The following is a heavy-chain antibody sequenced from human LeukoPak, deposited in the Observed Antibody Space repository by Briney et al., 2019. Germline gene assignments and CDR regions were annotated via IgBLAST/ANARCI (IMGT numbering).Heavy chain of an antibody. CDR3: ARESELRFLEWLWTFEY. D-gene: IGHD3-3*01. CDR1: GYTLTELS. J-gene: IGHJ4*02. V-gene: IGHV1-46*01. CDR2: VNPSAGST. Sequence: ASVKVSCKVSGYTLTELSMHWVRQAPGQGLEWMGVVNPSAGSTSYAQNFQGRVTMTRDTSTTIVYMELSSLRSEDTAVYYCARESELRFLEWLWTFEYWGQGTLVTVSS.